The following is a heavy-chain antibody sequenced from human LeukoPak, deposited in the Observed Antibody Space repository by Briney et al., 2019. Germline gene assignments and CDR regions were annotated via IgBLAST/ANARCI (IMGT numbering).Heavy chain of an antibody. Sequence: GGSLRLSCAASGFTFSSYSMNWVRQAPGKGLEWVSFISSSSTYIYYADSVKGRFTISRDDTKNSLYLQMSSLRADDTAVYYCARDRVVSGRFGEVASWGQGTLVTVSS. CDR1: GFTFSSYS. J-gene: IGHJ5*01. CDR3: ARDRVVSGRFGEVAS. V-gene: IGHV3-21*01. CDR2: ISSSSTYI. D-gene: IGHD3-10*01.